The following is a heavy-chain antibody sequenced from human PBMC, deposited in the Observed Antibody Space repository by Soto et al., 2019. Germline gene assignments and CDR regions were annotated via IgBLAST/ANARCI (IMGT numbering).Heavy chain of an antibody. Sequence: QVQLVESGGGVVQPGRSLRLSCAASGFTFSSYAMHWVRQAPGKGLEWVAVISYDGSNKYYADSVKGRFTISRDNSKNKLYLQMNSLRAEDTAVYYCARDKSPYSSGWHNRHFDYWGQGTLVIVSS. J-gene: IGHJ4*02. CDR3: ARDKSPYSSGWHNRHFDY. V-gene: IGHV3-30-3*01. D-gene: IGHD6-19*01. CDR1: GFTFSSYA. CDR2: ISYDGSNK.